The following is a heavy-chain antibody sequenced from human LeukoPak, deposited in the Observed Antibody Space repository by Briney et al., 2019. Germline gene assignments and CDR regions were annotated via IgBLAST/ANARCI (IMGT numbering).Heavy chain of an antibody. J-gene: IGHJ6*02. CDR2: INSDGSST. CDR1: GFTFSSYA. V-gene: IGHV3-74*01. CDR3: ARGDLTYYYYYGMDV. Sequence: GGSLRLSCAASGFTFSSYAMSWVRQAPGKGLVWVSRINSDGSSTSYADSVKGRFTISRDNAKNTLYLQMNSLRAEDTAVYYCARGDLTYYYYYGMDVWGQGTTVTVSS.